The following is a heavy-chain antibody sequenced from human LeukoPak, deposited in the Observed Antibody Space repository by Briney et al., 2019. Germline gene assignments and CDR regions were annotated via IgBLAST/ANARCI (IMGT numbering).Heavy chain of an antibody. CDR3: ARNIGAALKWFDP. CDR2: IYYSGST. Sequence: SETLSLTCTVSGGSISSYYWSWIRQPPGKGLEWIGYIYYSGSTNYNPSLKSRVTISVDTSKNQFSLKLSSVTAADTAVYYCARNIGAALKWFDPWGQGTLVTVSS. D-gene: IGHD6-25*01. CDR1: GGSISSYY. V-gene: IGHV4-59*01. J-gene: IGHJ5*02.